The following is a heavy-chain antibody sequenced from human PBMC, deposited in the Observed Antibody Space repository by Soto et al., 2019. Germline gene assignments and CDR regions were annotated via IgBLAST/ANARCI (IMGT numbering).Heavy chain of an antibody. CDR1: GGSVSDKTYY. D-gene: IGHD4-17*01. CDR2: VYYSGTT. CDR3: ARTTAVPNTLRSGYFFDY. J-gene: IGHJ4*02. V-gene: IGHV4-61*01. Sequence: PSETLSLTCSVSGGSVSDKTYYWSWIRQPPGKRLEWIGYVYYSGTTNYNPSLKSRVTISVDLSKNRFSLRLSSVTTADTALYYCARTTAVPNTLRSGYFFDYWGQGTLVTVSS.